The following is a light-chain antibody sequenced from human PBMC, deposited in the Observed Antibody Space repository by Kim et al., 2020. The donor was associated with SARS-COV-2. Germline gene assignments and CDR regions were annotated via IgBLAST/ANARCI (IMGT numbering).Light chain of an antibody. CDR3: QQRSDWPWT. Sequence: LSPGKRATLSCRASQSVSISLAWYQQKPGQAPRLLIYGALNRATGIPARFSGSGSETDFTLTISSLEPEDFAVYYCQQRSDWPWTFGQGTKVDIK. CDR1: QSVSIS. J-gene: IGKJ1*01. CDR2: GAL. V-gene: IGKV3-11*01.